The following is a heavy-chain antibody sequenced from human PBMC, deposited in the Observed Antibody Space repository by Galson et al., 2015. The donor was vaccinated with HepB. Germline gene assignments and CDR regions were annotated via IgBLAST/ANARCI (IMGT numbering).Heavy chain of an antibody. J-gene: IGHJ4*02. CDR1: GFTFSSYA. CDR2: ISYDGSNK. Sequence: SLRLSCAASGFTFSSYAMHWVRQAPGKGLEWVAVISYDGSNKYYADSVKGRFTISRDNSKNTLYLQMNSLRAEDTAVYYCARDRGYSYYFDYWGQGTLVTVSS. D-gene: IGHD5-18*01. V-gene: IGHV3-30-3*01. CDR3: ARDRGYSYYFDY.